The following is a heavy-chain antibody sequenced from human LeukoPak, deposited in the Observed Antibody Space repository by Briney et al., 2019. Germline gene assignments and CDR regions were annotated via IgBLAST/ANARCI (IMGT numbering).Heavy chain of an antibody. V-gene: IGHV4-4*09. Sequence: SETLCLTCTVSGGSMSSYYWSWIRQPPGKGLEWVGHIYTSGTTGYNSALKSRLTISIDTSRNQFYLTLRSVTAADTAVYYCARQFDPWGQGTLVTVSS. CDR2: IYTSGTT. J-gene: IGHJ5*02. CDR1: GGSMSSYY. CDR3: ARQFDP.